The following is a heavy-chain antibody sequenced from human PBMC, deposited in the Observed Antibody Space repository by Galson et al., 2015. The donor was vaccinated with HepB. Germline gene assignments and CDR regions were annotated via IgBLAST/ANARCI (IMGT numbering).Heavy chain of an antibody. Sequence: SVKVSCKASGYTYTSYDINWVRQATGQGLEWMGWMDPNSGNTGYAQKFQGRVTMTRNTSISTAYMELSSLRSEDTAVYYCARGRYCSGGSCYVNWFDPWGQGTLVTVSS. J-gene: IGHJ5*02. V-gene: IGHV1-8*01. CDR1: GYTYTSYD. CDR3: ARGRYCSGGSCYVNWFDP. CDR2: MDPNSGNT. D-gene: IGHD2-15*01.